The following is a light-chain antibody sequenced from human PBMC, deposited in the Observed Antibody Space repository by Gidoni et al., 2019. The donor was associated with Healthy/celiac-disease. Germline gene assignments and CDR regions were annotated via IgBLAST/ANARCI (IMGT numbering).Light chain of an antibody. CDR3: QQYNNWPGT. J-gene: IGKJ1*01. CDR2: GAS. CDR1: QSVSSN. Sequence: EIVMTQSPATLSVSPGERATPSCRASQSVSSNLAWYQQQPGQAPGLLIYGASTRATGIPARFSGGGSATLFPLTISRLQSEDCAVYYCQQYNNWPGTFXXXTKVEIK. V-gene: IGKV3-15*01.